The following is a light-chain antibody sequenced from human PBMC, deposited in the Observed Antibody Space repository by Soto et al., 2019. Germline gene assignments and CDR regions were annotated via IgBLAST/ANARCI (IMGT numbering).Light chain of an antibody. CDR1: DSDVGGYNY. CDR3: SSFTNNNTPHVV. J-gene: IGLJ2*01. Sequence: QSALTQPASVSGSPGQSITISCTGTDSDVGGYNYVSWYQRHPGKAPKLLIYGVYNRPSGVSNRFSGSKSGNTASLTISGLQAEDEAEYCCSSFTNNNTPHVVFGGGTKLTVL. CDR2: GVY. V-gene: IGLV2-14*01.